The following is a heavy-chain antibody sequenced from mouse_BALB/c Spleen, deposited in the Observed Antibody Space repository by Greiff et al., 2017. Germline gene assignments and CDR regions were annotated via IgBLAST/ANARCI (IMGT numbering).Heavy chain of an antibody. J-gene: IGHJ1*01. Sequence: EVQLQESGPELVKPGASVKISCKTSGYTFTEYTMHWVKQSHGKSLEWIGGINPNNGGTSYNQKFKGKATMTVDKSSSTAYMELARLTSEDSAIYYCARYYGPFWYFDVWGAGTTVTVSS. CDR1: GYTFTEYT. D-gene: IGHD1-1*01. CDR2: INPNNGGT. CDR3: ARYYGPFWYFDV. V-gene: IGHV1-18*01.